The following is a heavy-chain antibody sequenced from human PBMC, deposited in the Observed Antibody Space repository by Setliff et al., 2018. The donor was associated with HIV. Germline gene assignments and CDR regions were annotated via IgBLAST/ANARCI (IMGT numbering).Heavy chain of an antibody. CDR3: ARRRLLIRNWFDP. J-gene: IGHJ5*02. V-gene: IGHV4-34*01. Sequence: SETLSLTCAVYGGSFSGYCWGWIRQPPGKGLEWIGEIQHSGRINYNPSLRSRVTTSVDTSKNQFSLKLSSVTAADTAVYYCARRRLLIRNWFDPWGQGTLVTVSS. CDR1: GGSFSGYC. CDR2: IQHSGRI. D-gene: IGHD3-22*01.